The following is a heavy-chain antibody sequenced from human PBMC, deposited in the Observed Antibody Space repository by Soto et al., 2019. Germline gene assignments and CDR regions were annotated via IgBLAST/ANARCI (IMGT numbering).Heavy chain of an antibody. D-gene: IGHD3-16*02. CDR3: AREWPLTITFGGVIVMGAFDI. V-gene: IGHV4-4*02. CDR2: IYHSGRT. CDR1: SGSISSSNR. Sequence: SESLSLTCAVSSGSISSSNRCCWVRQPPGQGLGGLGEIYHSGRTNHNPTLKSRVTISVDKPKNQFSLKLSSVTAADTAVYYCAREWPLTITFGGVIVMGAFDIWGQGTMVTVSS. J-gene: IGHJ3*02.